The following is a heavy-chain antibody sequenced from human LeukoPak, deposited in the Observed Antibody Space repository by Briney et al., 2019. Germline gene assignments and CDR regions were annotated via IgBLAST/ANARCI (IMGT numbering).Heavy chain of an antibody. CDR3: ARDLTHSGWYDDYFDY. J-gene: IGHJ4*02. D-gene: IGHD6-19*01. Sequence: GGSLRLSCAASGFTFSSYWMSWVRQAPGKGLEWVANIKQDGGEKYYVDSVKGRFTISRDNAKNSLYLQMNSLRAEDTAVYYCARDLTHSGWYDDYFDYWGQGTLVTVSS. CDR1: GFTFSSYW. CDR2: IKQDGGEK. V-gene: IGHV3-7*03.